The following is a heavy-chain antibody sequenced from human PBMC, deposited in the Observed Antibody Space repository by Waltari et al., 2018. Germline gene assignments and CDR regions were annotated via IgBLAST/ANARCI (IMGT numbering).Heavy chain of an antibody. J-gene: IGHJ3*02. CDR3: ARGMGVWTYDYVWGSYRYTAYAFDI. CDR1: GGSFSGYY. V-gene: IGHV4-34*01. CDR2: INQSGST. Sequence: QVQLQQWGAGLLKPSETLSLTCAVYGGSFSGYYWSWIRQPPGKGLEWIGEINQSGSTNYTPSLKSRFTISVDTSKNQFSRKLSSVTAADTAVYYCARGMGVWTYDYVWGSYRYTAYAFDIWGQGTMVTVSS. D-gene: IGHD3-16*02.